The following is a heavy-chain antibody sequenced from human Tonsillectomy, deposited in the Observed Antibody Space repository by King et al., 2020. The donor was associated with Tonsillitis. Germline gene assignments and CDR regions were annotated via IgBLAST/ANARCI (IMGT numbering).Heavy chain of an antibody. CDR3: TSPGGSGTRWAFDI. V-gene: IGHV3-73*01. CDR1: GFTFSGSS. Sequence: VQLVESGGGLDQPGGSLKLSCAASGFTFSGSSMHWVRQASGKGLEWVGRIRSKANSYATAYAALGKGRFTSSSDDSKKTAYLQMNSLKTEDTAVYYCTSPGGSGTRWAFDIWGQGTMVTVSS. CDR2: IRSKANSYAT. J-gene: IGHJ3*02. D-gene: IGHD3-10*01.